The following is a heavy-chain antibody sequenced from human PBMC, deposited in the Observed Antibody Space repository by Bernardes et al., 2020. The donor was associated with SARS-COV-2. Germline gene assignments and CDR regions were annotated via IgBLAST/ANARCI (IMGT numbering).Heavy chain of an antibody. CDR1: GGSISSSSYY. CDR3: VGSSCGVDCYIGGLRSWDYGMDV. J-gene: IGHJ6*02. Sequence: SETLSLTCTVSGGSISSSSYYWGWIRQPPGKGLEWIGSFYGGGTTYYNPSLQRRVTKSVDTSKNQFSLRLSSVTAADTAVYYCVGSSCGVDCYIGGLRSWDYGMDVWGQGTTVTVSS. D-gene: IGHD2-21*02. CDR2: FYGGGTT. V-gene: IGHV4-39*01.